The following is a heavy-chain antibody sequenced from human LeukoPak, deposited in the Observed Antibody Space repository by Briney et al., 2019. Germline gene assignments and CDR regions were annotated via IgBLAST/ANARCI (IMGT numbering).Heavy chain of an antibody. Sequence: GGSLRLSCAASGFTFSSYAMHWVRQAPGKGLEWVAVISYDGSNKYYADSVKGRFTISRDNSKNTLYLQMNSLRAEDTAVYYCARDRRELELGFDYWGQGTLVTVSS. D-gene: IGHD1-26*01. CDR1: GFTFSSYA. CDR2: ISYDGSNK. CDR3: ARDRRELELGFDY. V-gene: IGHV3-30*04. J-gene: IGHJ4*02.